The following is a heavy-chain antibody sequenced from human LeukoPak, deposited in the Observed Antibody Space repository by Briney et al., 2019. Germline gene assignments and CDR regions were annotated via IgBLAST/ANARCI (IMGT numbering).Heavy chain of an antibody. J-gene: IGHJ4*02. D-gene: IGHD3-3*01. Sequence: GGSLRLSCAASGFIFSSAWMTWVRQAPGKGLEWVSLISASGSATYYADSVRGRFAISRDISKNTLFLQMSSLRTEDTAVYYCAKGTLFGVVTSFDFWGQGTLVTVSS. V-gene: IGHV3-23*01. CDR1: GFIFSSA. CDR2: ISASGSAT. CDR3: AKGTLFGVVTSFDF.